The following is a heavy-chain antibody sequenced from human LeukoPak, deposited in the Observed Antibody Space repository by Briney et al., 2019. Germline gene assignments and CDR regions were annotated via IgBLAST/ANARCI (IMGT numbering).Heavy chain of an antibody. CDR2: IYSGGNT. D-gene: IGHD3-10*01. CDR1: RFTVSSNY. J-gene: IGHJ4*02. CDR3: ARDRGGSGSFDH. V-gene: IGHV3-66*01. Sequence: PGGSLRLSCAASRFTVSSNYMSWVRQAPGKGLEWVSVIYSGGNTYYADSVKGRFTISRDNSKNTLYLQMNSLRAEDTAVYYCARDRGGSGSFDHWGQGTLVTVSS.